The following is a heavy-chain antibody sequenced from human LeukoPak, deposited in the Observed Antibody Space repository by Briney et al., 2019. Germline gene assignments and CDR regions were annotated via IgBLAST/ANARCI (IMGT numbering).Heavy chain of an antibody. D-gene: IGHD2-2*01. CDR3: ARYCSSTSCFGAFDI. CDR1: GHTFTSYG. J-gene: IGHJ3*02. V-gene: IGHV1-18*01. Sequence: ASVKVSCKASGHTFTSYGISWVRQAPGQGLEWMGWIGAYNGNTNYAQKLQGRVTMTTDTSTSTAYMELRSLRSDDTAVYYCARYCSSTSCFGAFDIWGQGTMVTVSS. CDR2: IGAYNGNT.